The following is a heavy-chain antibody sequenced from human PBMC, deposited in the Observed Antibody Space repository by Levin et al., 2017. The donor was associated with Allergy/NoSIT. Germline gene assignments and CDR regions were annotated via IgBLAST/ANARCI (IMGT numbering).Heavy chain of an antibody. Sequence: PGGSLRLSCAASGFTFSDCFMSWVRQTPDRGLEWVANIKRDGTEINYFDAVRGRFTISRDNAKNSLFLQMNNLRPEDTALYYCAREAGPAVLRGDLWGQGTQVTVSS. D-gene: IGHD2-15*01. J-gene: IGHJ5*02. CDR3: AREAGPAVLRGDL. CDR1: GFTFSDCF. CDR2: IKRDGTEI. V-gene: IGHV3-7*01.